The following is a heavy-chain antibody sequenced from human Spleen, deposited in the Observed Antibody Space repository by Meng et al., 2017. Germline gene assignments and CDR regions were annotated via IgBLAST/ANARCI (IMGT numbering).Heavy chain of an antibody. Sequence: QVQLVQSGAEVKKPGAAVNGSCKASGYTFTSYGISWVRQAPGQGLEWVGWISAYDGNTNFAQKLQGRVTMTTDTSTGTAYMELSSLGSEDTAVYYCAREKSPGHFDYLGQGILVTVSS. CDR3: AREKSPGHFDY. CDR1: GYTFTSYG. V-gene: IGHV1-18*01. CDR2: ISAYDGNT. J-gene: IGHJ4*02.